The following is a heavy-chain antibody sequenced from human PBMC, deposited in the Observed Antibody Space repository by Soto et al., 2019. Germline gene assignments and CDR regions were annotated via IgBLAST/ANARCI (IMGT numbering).Heavy chain of an antibody. J-gene: IGHJ6*02. CDR1: GFIFSRYG. CDR2: ISYDGSNK. V-gene: IGHV3-30*18. D-gene: IGHD3-10*01. Sequence: PGGSLRLSCAASGFIFSRYGMHWVRQAPGKGLGWVAVISYDGSNKYYAESVKGRLIISRDKSENTLYLQMNSLRAEDTAVYYCAKDLGSGKPYYYYAMDVWGQGTTVTVSS. CDR3: AKDLGSGKPYYYYAMDV.